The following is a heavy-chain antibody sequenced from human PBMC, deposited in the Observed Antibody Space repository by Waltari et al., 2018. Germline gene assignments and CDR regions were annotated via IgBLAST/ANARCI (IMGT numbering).Heavy chain of an antibody. D-gene: IGHD3-22*01. V-gene: IGHV4-59*01. CDR1: GGSISSYY. Sequence: QVQLQESGPGLVKPSETLSLTCTVSGGSISSYYWSWIRQPPGKGLEWIGYIHYRGSPNYNPSLKSRVTMSIDTSKNQFSLELSSVTAADTAVYYCARAPGVRVGFDFWGQGTLVTVSS. CDR2: IHYRGSP. J-gene: IGHJ4*02. CDR3: ARAPGVRVGFDF.